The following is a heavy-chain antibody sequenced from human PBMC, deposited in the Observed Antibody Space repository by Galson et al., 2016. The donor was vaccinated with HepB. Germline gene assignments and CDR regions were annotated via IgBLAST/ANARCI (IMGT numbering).Heavy chain of an antibody. Sequence: SLRLSCAASGFTFSDYYMSWIRQAPGKGLEWISYISSDTIYTNYAGSVKGRSTISRGNAKNSLYLQMNSLRPEDTAVYYCARAPYRSAYTFGYYYMDVWGKGTTVTVSS. CDR1: GFTFSDYY. J-gene: IGHJ6*03. D-gene: IGHD3-16*01. CDR2: ISSDTIYT. V-gene: IGHV3-11*06. CDR3: ARAPYRSAYTFGYYYMDV.